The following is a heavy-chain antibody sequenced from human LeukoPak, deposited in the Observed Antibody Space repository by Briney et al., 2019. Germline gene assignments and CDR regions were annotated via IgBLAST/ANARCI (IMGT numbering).Heavy chain of an antibody. V-gene: IGHV3-48*01. CDR3: ANGRGGAFDI. CDR2: ISSSSSTI. Sequence: GGSLRLSCAASGFTFSSYAMSWVRQAPGKGLEWVSYISSSSSTIYYADSVKGRFTISRDNAKNSLYLQMNSLRAEDTAVYYCANGRGGAFDIWGQGTMVTVSS. CDR1: GFTFSSYA. D-gene: IGHD3-10*01. J-gene: IGHJ3*02.